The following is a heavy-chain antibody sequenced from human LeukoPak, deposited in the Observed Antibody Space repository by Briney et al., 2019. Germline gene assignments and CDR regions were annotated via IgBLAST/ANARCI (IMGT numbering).Heavy chain of an antibody. Sequence: SETLSLTCTVSGGSISSGSYYWSWIRQPAGKGLEWIGRIYTSGGTNYNPSLKSRVTISVDTSKNQFSLKLSSVTAADTAVYYCARGGDYYDSSGYYNDAFDIWGQGTMVTVSS. D-gene: IGHD3-22*01. CDR3: ARGGDYYDSSGYYNDAFDI. CDR1: GGSISSGSYY. J-gene: IGHJ3*02. V-gene: IGHV4-61*02. CDR2: IYTSGGT.